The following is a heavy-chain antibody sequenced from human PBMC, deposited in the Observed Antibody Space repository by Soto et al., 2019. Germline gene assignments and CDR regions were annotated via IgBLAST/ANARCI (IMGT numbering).Heavy chain of an antibody. J-gene: IGHJ5*02. Sequence: PSETLFIKSAVFCGSFRGYSCGSIRRPPGKGLEWIGEINQSGSTNYNPSLKSRVTISVDTSKNQFSLKLSSVTAADTAVYYCARVREVLRFLEWFQNWFDPWGQG. V-gene: IGHV4-34*01. CDR1: CGSFRGYS. CDR3: ARVREVLRFLEWFQNWFDP. D-gene: IGHD3-3*01. CDR2: INQSGST.